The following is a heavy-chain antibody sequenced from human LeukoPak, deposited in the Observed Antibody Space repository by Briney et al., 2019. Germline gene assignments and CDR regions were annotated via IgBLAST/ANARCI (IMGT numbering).Heavy chain of an antibody. V-gene: IGHV3-48*03. CDR2: ISGSGGSI. J-gene: IGHJ4*02. D-gene: IGHD3-16*01. CDR1: GFPFSSHG. Sequence: GGSLRLSCAASGFPFSSHGMSWVRQAPGKGLEWVSYISGSGGSIYYTDSVKGRFTISRDNAKNSLFLQMNSLRAEDTAVYYCSRGRLFGDYWGQGALVTVSS. CDR3: SRGRLFGDY.